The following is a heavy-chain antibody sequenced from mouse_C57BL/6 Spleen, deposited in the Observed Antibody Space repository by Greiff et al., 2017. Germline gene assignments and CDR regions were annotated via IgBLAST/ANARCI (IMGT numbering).Heavy chain of an antibody. CDR2: IDPENGDT. J-gene: IGHJ3*01. V-gene: IGHV14-4*01. CDR1: GFNIKDDY. Sequence: VQLKQSGAELVRPGASVKLSCTASGFNIKDDYMHWVKQRPEQGLEWIGWIDPENGDTEYASKFQGKATITADTSSNTAYLQLSSLTSEDTAVYYCTTRTTGAYWGQGTLVTVSA. CDR3: TTRTTGAY. D-gene: IGHD1-1*01.